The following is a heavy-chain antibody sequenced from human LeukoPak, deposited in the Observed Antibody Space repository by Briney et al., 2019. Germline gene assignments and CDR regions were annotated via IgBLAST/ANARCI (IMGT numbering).Heavy chain of an antibody. CDR2: IIPILGIA. V-gene: IGHV1-69*04. D-gene: IGHD6-13*01. CDR3: ARDHDGVAAAGHAFDY. Sequence: SVKVSCKASGGTLSSYTISWVRQAPGQGLEWMGRIIPILGIANYAQKFQGRVTITADKSTSTAYMELSSLRSEDTAVYYCARDHDGVAAAGHAFDYWGQGTLVTVSS. J-gene: IGHJ4*02. CDR1: GGTLSSYT.